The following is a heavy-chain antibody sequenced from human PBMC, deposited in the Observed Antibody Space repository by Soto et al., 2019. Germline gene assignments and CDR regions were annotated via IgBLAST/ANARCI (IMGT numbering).Heavy chain of an antibody. CDR1: GGTFSNYA. CDR3: AKDGGKDGYFGNWVDP. CDR2: ISPIFGSA. J-gene: IGHJ5*02. D-gene: IGHD5-12*01. V-gene: IGHV1-69*15. Sequence: QVQLVQSGAEVKKPGSSVKVSCKASGGTFSNYAITWVRQAPGQGLEWLGRISPIFGSANYAQKFQGRVTITADESTTTAYMELSSLRSDDTAVYYCAKDGGKDGYFGNWVDPWGQGTLVTVSS.